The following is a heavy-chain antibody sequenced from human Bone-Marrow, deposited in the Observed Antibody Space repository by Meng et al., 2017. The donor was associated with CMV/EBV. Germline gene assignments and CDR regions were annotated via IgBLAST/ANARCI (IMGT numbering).Heavy chain of an antibody. V-gene: IGHV4-34*01. D-gene: IGHD2-2*02. Sequence: FSGYYGSWIRQPPGKGLEWIGEINHSGSTNYNPSLKSRVTISVDTSKNQFSLKLSSVTAADTAVYYCARRGCSSTSCYRPYNWFDPWGQGTLVTVSS. CDR1: FSGYY. J-gene: IGHJ5*02. CDR3: ARRGCSSTSCYRPYNWFDP. CDR2: INHSGST.